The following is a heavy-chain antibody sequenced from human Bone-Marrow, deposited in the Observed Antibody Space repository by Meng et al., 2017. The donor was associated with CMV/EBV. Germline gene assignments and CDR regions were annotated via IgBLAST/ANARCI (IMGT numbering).Heavy chain of an antibody. Sequence: GGSLRLSCAASGFTFSSYWMSWVRQAPGKGLEWVANIKQDGSEKYYVDSVKGRFTISRDNAKNSLYLQMNSLRAEDTAVYYCARDTGWELTRTFDYWGQGTLVTVSS. CDR1: GFTFSSYW. CDR2: IKQDGSEK. V-gene: IGHV3-7*01. J-gene: IGHJ4*02. D-gene: IGHD1-26*01. CDR3: ARDTGWELTRTFDY.